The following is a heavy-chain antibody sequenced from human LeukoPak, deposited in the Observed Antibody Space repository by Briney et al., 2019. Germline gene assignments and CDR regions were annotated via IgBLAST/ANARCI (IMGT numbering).Heavy chain of an antibody. CDR3: AKENDYVWGSYRSFDY. CDR2: ISYDGSND. V-gene: IGHV3-30*18. CDR1: GFTFSSCG. J-gene: IGHJ4*02. Sequence: GRSLRLSCGASGFTFSSCGMHWVRQAPGKGLEWVATISYDGSNDYYADSVKGRFTISRDNSKNTLYLEMNSLRAEDTAVYYCAKENDYVWGSYRSFDYWGQGTLVTVSS. D-gene: IGHD3-16*02.